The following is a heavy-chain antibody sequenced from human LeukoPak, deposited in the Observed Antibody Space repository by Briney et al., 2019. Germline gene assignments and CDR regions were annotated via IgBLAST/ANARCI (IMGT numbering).Heavy chain of an antibody. Sequence: SVTVSFKASGGTFSSYAISWVRQAPGQGLEWMGGIIPIFGTANYPQKFQGRVTITTDEATTTAYMELSSLRSEDTAVYYCARAPGNCLYGDPPGYFDYWGQGTLVTVSS. V-gene: IGHV1-69*05. CDR3: ARAPGNCLYGDPPGYFDY. D-gene: IGHD4-17*01. CDR2: IIPIFGTA. CDR1: GGTFSSYA. J-gene: IGHJ4*02.